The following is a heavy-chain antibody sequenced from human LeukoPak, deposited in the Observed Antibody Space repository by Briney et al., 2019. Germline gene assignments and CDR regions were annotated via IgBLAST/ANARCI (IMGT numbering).Heavy chain of an antibody. CDR2: IYTSGST. J-gene: IGHJ4*02. CDR3: ARHGSSWSEFDY. CDR1: GGSISSYY. Sequence: SETLSLTCTVSGGSISSYYWSWIRQPPGKGLEWIGYIYTSGSTNYNPSLKSRVTISVDTSKNQFSLKLGSVTAADTAVYYCARHGSSWSEFDYWGQGTLVTVSS. D-gene: IGHD6-13*01. V-gene: IGHV4-4*09.